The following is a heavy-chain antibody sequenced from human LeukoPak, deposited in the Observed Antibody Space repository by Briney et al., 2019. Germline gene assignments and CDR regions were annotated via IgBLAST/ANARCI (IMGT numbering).Heavy chain of an antibody. CDR3: ARFIAAPYYFDY. Sequence: GGSLRLSCAASGFTFSSYEMNWVRQAPGKGLEWVSYISSSRSYIYYADSVKGRFTISRDNAKNSLYLQMNSLRAEDTAVYYCARFIAAPYYFDYWGRGTLVTVSS. D-gene: IGHD6-13*01. CDR1: GFTFSSYE. V-gene: IGHV3-21*05. J-gene: IGHJ4*02. CDR2: ISSSRSYI.